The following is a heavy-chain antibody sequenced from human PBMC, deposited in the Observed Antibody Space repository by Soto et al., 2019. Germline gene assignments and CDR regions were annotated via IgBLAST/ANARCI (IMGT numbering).Heavy chain of an antibody. Sequence: PGGSLRLSCAASGFTFSSYGMHWVRQAPGKGLEWVAVISYDGSNKYYADSVKGRFTISRDNSKNTLYLQMNSLRAEDTAVYYCAKDLGTERIDYWGQGTLVTAPQ. CDR1: GFTFSSYG. J-gene: IGHJ4*02. D-gene: IGHD1-1*01. V-gene: IGHV3-30*18. CDR3: AKDLGTERIDY. CDR2: ISYDGSNK.